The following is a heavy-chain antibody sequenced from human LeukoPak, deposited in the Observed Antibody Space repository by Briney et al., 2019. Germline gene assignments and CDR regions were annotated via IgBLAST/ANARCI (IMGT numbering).Heavy chain of an antibody. J-gene: IGHJ4*02. CDR2: INHSGST. D-gene: IGHD2-2*01. Sequence: PSGTLSPTGAGYGGSFSGYYWGWIRQPPGKGLGWIGEINHSGSTNYNPSLKSRVTISVDTSKNQFSLKLSSVTAADTAVYYCARLSSYCSSTSCRSDDYWGQGTLVTVSS. CDR3: ARLSSYCSSTSCRSDDY. V-gene: IGHV4-34*01. CDR1: GGSFSGYY.